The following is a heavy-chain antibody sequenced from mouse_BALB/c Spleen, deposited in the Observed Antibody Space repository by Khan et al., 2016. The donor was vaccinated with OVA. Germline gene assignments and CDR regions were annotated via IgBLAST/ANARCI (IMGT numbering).Heavy chain of an antibody. J-gene: IGHJ2*01. Sequence: EVQLQQSGPELVKPGASVKILCKASGYTFTDYNMDWVKQSHGKSLEWIGDINPNSGDTFYNQKFMGKATLTVDKSSSTAFMELRSLTSEDTAVYYWTRTAYGSLGYWGQGTTLTVSS. CDR2: INPNSGDT. V-gene: IGHV1-18*01. D-gene: IGHD1-1*01. CDR1: GYTFTDYN. CDR3: TRTAYGSLGY.